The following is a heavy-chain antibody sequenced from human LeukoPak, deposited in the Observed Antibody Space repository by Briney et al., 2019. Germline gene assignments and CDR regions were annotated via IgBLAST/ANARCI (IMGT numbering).Heavy chain of an antibody. CDR3: ARGHSSGWYEGYNWFDP. Sequence: ASVKVSCKGSGYTFNSHGITWVRQAPGQGLEWMGWISAYNGNTNYAQKRQGRVTMTTDTSTSTAYMELRSLRSDDTAVYYCARGHSSGWYEGYNWFDPWGQGTLVTVSS. D-gene: IGHD6-19*01. J-gene: IGHJ5*02. CDR2: ISAYNGNT. CDR1: GYTFNSHG. V-gene: IGHV1-18*01.